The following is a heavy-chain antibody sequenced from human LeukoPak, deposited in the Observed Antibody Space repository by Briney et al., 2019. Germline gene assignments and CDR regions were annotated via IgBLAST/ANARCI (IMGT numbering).Heavy chain of an antibody. J-gene: IGHJ4*02. CDR3: ARETSFCSGATCYLFLDS. CDR1: GGSISTYY. Sequence: PSETPSLTCTVSGGSISTYYWSWIRQYPGKGLEWLGYIYYSGNTNYNPSLESRVTISVDTSKNQFSLKLTSVTAADTAVYYCARETSFCSGATCYLFLDSWGQGARVTVSS. CDR2: IYYSGNT. V-gene: IGHV4-59*01. D-gene: IGHD2-15*01.